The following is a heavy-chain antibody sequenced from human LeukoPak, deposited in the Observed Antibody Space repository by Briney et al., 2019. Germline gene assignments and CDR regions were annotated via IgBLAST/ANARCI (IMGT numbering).Heavy chain of an antibody. CDR3: ARDDVSNWSSDFDY. J-gene: IGHJ4*02. Sequence: GGSLRLSCAASGFTFSSYGMHWVRQAPGQGLEWMGWINPNSGGTNYAQKFQGRVTMTGDTSISTAYMELSRLRSDDTAVYYCARDDVSNWSSDFDYWGQGSLVTVSS. CDR1: GFTFSSYG. CDR2: INPNSGGT. D-gene: IGHD6-13*01. V-gene: IGHV1-2*02.